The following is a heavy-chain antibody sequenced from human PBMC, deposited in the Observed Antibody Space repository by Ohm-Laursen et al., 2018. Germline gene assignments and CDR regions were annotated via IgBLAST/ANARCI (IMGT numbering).Heavy chain of an antibody. D-gene: IGHD3-22*01. CDR2: ISGSGGST. J-gene: IGHJ6*02. Sequence: SLRLSCTASGFTFSSYAMSWVRQAPGKGLEWVSAISGSGGSTYYADSVKGRFTISRDNSKNTLYLQMNSLRAEDTALYYCAKDSHYDSSGYYTNYYYYGMDVWGQGTTVTVSS. CDR1: GFTFSSYA. V-gene: IGHV3-23*01. CDR3: AKDSHYDSSGYYTNYYYYGMDV.